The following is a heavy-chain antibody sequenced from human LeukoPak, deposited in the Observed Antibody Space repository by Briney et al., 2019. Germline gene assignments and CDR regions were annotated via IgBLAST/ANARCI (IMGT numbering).Heavy chain of an antibody. CDR1: GFTFSSHA. V-gene: IGHV3-23*01. CDR2: ISGSGGST. CDR3: AKETIMFDP. Sequence: SGGSLRLSCAASGFTFSSHAMTWVRQAPGKGLEWVSVISGSGGSTYYADSVKGRFTISRDNSKNTLYLQMSSLRAEDTAIYYCAKETIMFDPWGQGTLVTVSS. J-gene: IGHJ5*02.